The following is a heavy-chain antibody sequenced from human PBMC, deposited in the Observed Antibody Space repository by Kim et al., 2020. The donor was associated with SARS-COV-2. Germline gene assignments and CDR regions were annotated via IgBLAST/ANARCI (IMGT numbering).Heavy chain of an antibody. CDR2: INTYKGDT. D-gene: IGHD3-10*01. CDR3: ARSIFTLLWFGEPNAFDI. CDR1: GYSFTNFG. V-gene: IGHV1-18*01. Sequence: ASVKVSCKASGYSFTNFGLSWVRQAPGQGLEWMGWINTYKGDTKYKQKFQDRVTMTTDTSTTTASMELRSLRSDDTAVYYCARSIFTLLWFGEPNAFDIWGQGTIVTVSS. J-gene: IGHJ3*02.